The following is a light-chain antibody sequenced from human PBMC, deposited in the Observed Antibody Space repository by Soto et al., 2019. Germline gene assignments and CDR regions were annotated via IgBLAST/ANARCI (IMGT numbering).Light chain of an antibody. Sequence: EIVMTQSPATLSVSPGERATLSCRASQSVYSNLAWYQQKPGQAPRLLIYHASTMATGIPARFSGGGSGTEFTLTISSLQSEDFAVYYCQQYTKWPLTFGGGTKVEIK. CDR1: QSVYSN. J-gene: IGKJ4*01. CDR3: QQYTKWPLT. CDR2: HAS. V-gene: IGKV3-15*01.